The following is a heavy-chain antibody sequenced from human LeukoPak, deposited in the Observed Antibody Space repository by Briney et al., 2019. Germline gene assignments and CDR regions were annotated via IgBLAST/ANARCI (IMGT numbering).Heavy chain of an antibody. V-gene: IGHV4-39*01. J-gene: IGHJ6*03. CDR1: GGSISSSSYY. CDR3: ARQNDSSGYYRRLYYYYMDV. Sequence: SETLSLTCTVSGGSISSSSYYWGWIRQPPGKGLEWIGSIYYSGSTYYNQSLKSRVTISVDTSKNQFSLKLSSVTAADTAVYYCARQNDSSGYYRRLYYYYMDVWGKGTTVTVSS. CDR2: IYYSGST. D-gene: IGHD3-22*01.